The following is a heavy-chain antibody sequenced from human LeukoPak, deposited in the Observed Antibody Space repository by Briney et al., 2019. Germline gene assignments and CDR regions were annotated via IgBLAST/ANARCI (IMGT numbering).Heavy chain of an antibody. CDR2: IYYSGST. CDR3: ARTDCSGGSCYGFRQGGFDY. CDR1: GGSISSSSYY. J-gene: IGHJ4*02. D-gene: IGHD2-15*01. Sequence: PSETLSLTCTVSGGSISSSSYYWGWIRQPPGKGLEWIGSIYYSGSTYYNPSLKSRVTISVDTSKNQFSLKLSSVTAADTAVYYCARTDCSGGSCYGFRQGGFDYWGQGTLVTVSS. V-gene: IGHV4-39*07.